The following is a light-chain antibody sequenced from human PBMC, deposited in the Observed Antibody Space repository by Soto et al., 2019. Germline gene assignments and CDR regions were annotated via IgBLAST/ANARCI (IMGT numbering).Light chain of an antibody. Sequence: DIPMTQSPSSLSASVGDRVTITCRASQGINTYLAWYQQRPGKVPKLLIFAASTLQSGVPSRFSGSGSGTDFTLTISSLQPEDVATYYCQEYNSAPLTFGGGTKVEIK. CDR3: QEYNSAPLT. CDR1: QGINTY. J-gene: IGKJ4*01. V-gene: IGKV1-27*01. CDR2: AAS.